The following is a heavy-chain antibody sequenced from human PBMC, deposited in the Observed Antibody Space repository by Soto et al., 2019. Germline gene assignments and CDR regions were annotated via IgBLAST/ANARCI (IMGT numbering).Heavy chain of an antibody. V-gene: IGHV4-38-2*02. CDR2: IYHSGST. D-gene: IGHD3-3*01. J-gene: IGHJ4*02. Sequence: PSETLSLTCAVSCYSISSGYYWGWIRQPPGKGLEWIGSIYHSGSTYYNPSLKSRVTISVDTSKNQFSLKLSSVTAADTAVYYCARDGRVGGSGYYTLFDYWGQGTLVTVSS. CDR3: ARDGRVGGSGYYTLFDY. CDR1: CYSISSGYY.